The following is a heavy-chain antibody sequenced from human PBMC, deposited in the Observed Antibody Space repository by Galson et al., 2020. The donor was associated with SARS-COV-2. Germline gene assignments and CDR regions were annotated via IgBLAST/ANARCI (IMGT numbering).Heavy chain of an antibody. D-gene: IGHD2-8*02. V-gene: IGHV3-74*01. CDR2: INSDDFST. Sequence: ESLKISCAASGFTFRNYWMHWVRQVPGEGLVWVSRINSDDFSTAFADSVKGRFTISRDNAKNTLYLQMNSLRAEDTAVYYCARGQPGITGSPYYFDYWGQGALVTVSS. CDR1: GFTFRNYW. CDR3: ARGQPGITGSPYYFDY. J-gene: IGHJ4*02.